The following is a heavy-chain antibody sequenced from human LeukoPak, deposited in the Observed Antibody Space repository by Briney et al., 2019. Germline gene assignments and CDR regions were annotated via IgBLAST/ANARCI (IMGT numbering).Heavy chain of an antibody. J-gene: IGHJ4*02. CDR3: AREGRYFDWLFDY. CDR2: ISSSGSTI. V-gene: IGHV3-48*03. CDR1: GFTFSSYE. Sequence: PGGSLRLSCAASGFTFSSYEMNWVRQAPGKGLEWVSYISSSGSTIYYADSVKGRFTISRDNAKNSLYLQMNSLRAEDTAVYYCAREGRYFDWLFDYWGQGTLVTVSS. D-gene: IGHD3-9*01.